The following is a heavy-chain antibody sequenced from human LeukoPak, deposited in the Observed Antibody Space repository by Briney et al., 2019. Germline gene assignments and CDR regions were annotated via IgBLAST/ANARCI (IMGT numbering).Heavy chain of an antibody. V-gene: IGHV3-74*01. CDR2: INSDGSTT. D-gene: IGHD6-19*01. CDR3: AKAVAVTDLFDY. CDR1: GFTFSSYS. Sequence: PGGSLRLSCAASGFTFSSYSMHWVRQAPGKGLIWVSHINSDGSTTTYADSVKGRFTISRDNSKNTLYLQMNSLRAEDTAVYYCAKAVAVTDLFDYWGQGTLVTVSS. J-gene: IGHJ4*02.